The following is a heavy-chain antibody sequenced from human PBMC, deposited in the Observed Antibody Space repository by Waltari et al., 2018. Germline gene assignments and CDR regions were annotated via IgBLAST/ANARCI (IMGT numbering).Heavy chain of an antibody. V-gene: IGHV3-21*01. Sequence: EVQLVESGGGLVKPGGSLRLSCAASGFTFSSYSMNWVRQAPGKGLEWVSSISSSSSYIYYADSVKGRFTISRDNSKNTLYLQMNSLRAEDTAVYYCARGRLRYFDCLGADYWGQGTLVTVSS. D-gene: IGHD3-9*01. CDR2: ISSSSSYI. CDR3: ARGRLRYFDCLGADY. J-gene: IGHJ4*02. CDR1: GFTFSSYS.